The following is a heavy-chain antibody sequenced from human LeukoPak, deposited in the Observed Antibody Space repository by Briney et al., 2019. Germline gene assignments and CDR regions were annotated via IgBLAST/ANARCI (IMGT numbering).Heavy chain of an antibody. CDR1: GFSVSSNY. D-gene: IGHD5/OR15-5a*01. Sequence: GGSLRLSCAASGFSVSSNYMSWVRQAPGKGLEWVSVIYSGDRKYYADSVKGRFTISRDSSKNTLYLQMNNLSVEDTAVYYCERVSMSQYWGQGTLVTVSS. CDR2: IYSGDRK. CDR3: ERVSMSQY. V-gene: IGHV3-53*01. J-gene: IGHJ4*02.